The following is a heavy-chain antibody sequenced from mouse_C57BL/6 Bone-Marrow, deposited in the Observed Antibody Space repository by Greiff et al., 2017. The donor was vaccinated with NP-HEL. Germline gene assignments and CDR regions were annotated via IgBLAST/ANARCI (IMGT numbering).Heavy chain of an antibody. V-gene: IGHV1-22*01. CDR3: ARERMYDYEDFDY. CDR2: INPNNGGT. D-gene: IGHD2-4*01. J-gene: IGHJ2*01. CDR1: GYTFTDYN. Sequence: EVQLQQSGPELVKPGASVKMSCKASGYTFTDYNMHWVKQSHGKSLEWIGYINPNNGGTSYNQKFKGKATLTVNKSSSTAYMELRSLTSEDSAVYYCARERMYDYEDFDYWGQGTTLTVSS.